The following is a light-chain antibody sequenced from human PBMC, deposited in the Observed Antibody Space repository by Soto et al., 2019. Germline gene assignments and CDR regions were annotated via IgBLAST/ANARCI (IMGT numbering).Light chain of an antibody. V-gene: IGKV1-5*01. CDR3: QQDDNYPLT. J-gene: IGKJ4*01. Sequence: DIQMTQSPATLSASVGDRVTITCRASQSVRSWLAWYQQKPGTAPKLLIFDASRLESGVPSRFSGSASGTEFTLTISSLQPDDFATYYCQQDDNYPLTFGGGTKVEIK. CDR1: QSVRSW. CDR2: DAS.